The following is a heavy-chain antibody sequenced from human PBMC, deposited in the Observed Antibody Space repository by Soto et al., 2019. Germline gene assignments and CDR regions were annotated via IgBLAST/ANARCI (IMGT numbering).Heavy chain of an antibody. CDR1: GFTVSSNY. CDR3: AREPHDFWSGYSFL. CDR2: IYSGGST. J-gene: IGHJ4*02. V-gene: IGHV3-66*01. Sequence: LSLTCAASGFTVSSNYMSWVRQAPGKGLEWVSVIYSGGSTYYADSVKGRFTISRDNSKNTLYLQMNSLRAEDTAVYYCAREPHDFWSGYSFLWGQGTLVTVSS. D-gene: IGHD3-3*01.